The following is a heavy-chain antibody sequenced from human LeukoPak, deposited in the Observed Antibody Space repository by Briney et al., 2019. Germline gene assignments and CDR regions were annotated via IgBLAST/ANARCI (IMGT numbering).Heavy chain of an antibody. CDR1: GGTFSSYA. CDR2: INPNSGGT. Sequence: ASVKVSCKASGGTFSSYAISWVRQAPGQGLEWMGWINPNSGGTNYAQKFQGRVTMTRDTSISTAYMELSRLRSDDTAVYYCARWVSAVVVAANNWFDPWGQGTLVTVSS. V-gene: IGHV1-2*02. D-gene: IGHD2-15*01. CDR3: ARWVSAVVVAANNWFDP. J-gene: IGHJ5*02.